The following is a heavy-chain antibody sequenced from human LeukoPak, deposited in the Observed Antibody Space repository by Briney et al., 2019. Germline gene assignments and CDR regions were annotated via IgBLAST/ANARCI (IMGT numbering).Heavy chain of an antibody. CDR3: ARDWYYYDSSGYSFAY. CDR1: GDSVSSNSAA. D-gene: IGHD3-22*01. CDR2: PYYRAKWYN. J-gene: IGHJ4*02. V-gene: IGHV6-1*01. Sequence: SQTLSLTCAISGDSVSSNSAAWNWIRQSPSRGLEWLGRPYYRAKWYNDYAESVKSRITINPDTSKNQFSLQLNSVTPEDTAVYYCARDWYYYDSSGYSFAYWGQGTLVTVSS.